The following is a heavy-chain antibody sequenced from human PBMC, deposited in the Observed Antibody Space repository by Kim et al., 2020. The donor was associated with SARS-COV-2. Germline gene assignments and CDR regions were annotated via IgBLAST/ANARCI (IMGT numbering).Heavy chain of an antibody. D-gene: IGHD1-26*01. CDR1: GFSFNIYW. J-gene: IGHJ4*02. CDR2: IKEDGSKK. CDR3: AREWDF. Sequence: GGSLRLSCAASGFSFNIYWMTWVRQAPGKGLEWVANIKEDGSKKHYVDSVKGRFTISRDNAKKSVYLQMNSLRADDTAVYFCAREWDFWVQGTLVTVSS. V-gene: IGHV3-7*03.